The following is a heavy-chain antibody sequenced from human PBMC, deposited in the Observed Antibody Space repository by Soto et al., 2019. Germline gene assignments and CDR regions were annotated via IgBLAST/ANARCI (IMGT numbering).Heavy chain of an antibody. CDR1: GGTFSSYA. V-gene: IGHV1-69*01. CDR2: IIPIFGTA. CDR3: ARVYYYDSSGYYSNAYYVDY. D-gene: IGHD3-22*01. Sequence: QVQLVQSGAEVKKPGSSVKVSCKASGGTFSSYAISWVRQAPGQGLEWMGGIIPIFGTANYAQKFQGRVTITADESTSTAYMELSSRRSEDTAVYYCARVYYYDSSGYYSNAYYVDYWGQGTLVTVSS. J-gene: IGHJ4*02.